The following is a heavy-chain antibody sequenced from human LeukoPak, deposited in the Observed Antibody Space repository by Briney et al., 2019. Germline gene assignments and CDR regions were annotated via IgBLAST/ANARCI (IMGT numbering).Heavy chain of an antibody. V-gene: IGHV3-23*01. Sequence: GGSLRLSCAATGFTFSSYAMSWVRQAPGKGLEWVSAISGSGGSTYYADSVKGRFTISRDNSKNTLYLQMNSLRAEDTAVYYCAKSTGGSGRQYGAIDYWGQGTPVIVSS. CDR3: AKSTGGSGRQYGAIDY. J-gene: IGHJ4*02. D-gene: IGHD3-10*01. CDR1: GFTFSSYA. CDR2: ISGSGGST.